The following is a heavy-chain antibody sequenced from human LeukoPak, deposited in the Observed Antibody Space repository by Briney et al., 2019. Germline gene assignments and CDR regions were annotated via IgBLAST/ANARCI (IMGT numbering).Heavy chain of an antibody. CDR3: ARASSWYSYGMDV. V-gene: IGHV1-2*02. J-gene: IGHJ6*02. CDR2: INPNSGGT. CDR1: GYTFTGYY. Sequence: ASVKVSCKASGYTFTGYYMHWVRQAPGQGLEWMGWINPNSGGTNYAQKFQGRVTMTRDTSVSTAYMELSRLRSDDTAVYYCARASSWYSYGMDVWGQGTTVTVSS. D-gene: IGHD6-13*01.